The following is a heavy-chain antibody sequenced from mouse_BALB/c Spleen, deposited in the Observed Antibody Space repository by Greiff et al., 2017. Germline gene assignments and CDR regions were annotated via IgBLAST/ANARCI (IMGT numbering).Heavy chain of an antibody. J-gene: IGHJ4*01. CDR1: GYTFTDYN. V-gene: IGHV1-18*01. CDR2: INPNNGGT. CDR3: ARGGYRCDGYAMDY. Sequence: VQLQQSGPELVKPGASVKIPCKASGYTFTDYNMDWVKQSHGKSLEWIGDINPNNGGTIYNQKFKGKATLTVDKSSSTAYMELRSLTSEDTAVYYCARGGYRCDGYAMDYWGQGTSVTVSS. D-gene: IGHD2-14*01.